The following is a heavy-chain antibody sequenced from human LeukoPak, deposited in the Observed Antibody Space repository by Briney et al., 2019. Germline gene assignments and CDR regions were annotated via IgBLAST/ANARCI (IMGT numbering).Heavy chain of an antibody. CDR3: ASGYAEVLLVAEAFDH. CDR2: IHYSGTT. Sequence: PSETLSLTCTVSGGSVSSSSSYWGWIRQPPGKGLEWIATIHYSGTTFYNMSVKSRVAISIDSSKNQFSLKLSSVSASDTAVYFCASGYAEVLLVAEAFDHWGQGTLVTVSS. V-gene: IGHV4-39*01. CDR1: GGSVSSSSSY. J-gene: IGHJ5*02. D-gene: IGHD2-2*01.